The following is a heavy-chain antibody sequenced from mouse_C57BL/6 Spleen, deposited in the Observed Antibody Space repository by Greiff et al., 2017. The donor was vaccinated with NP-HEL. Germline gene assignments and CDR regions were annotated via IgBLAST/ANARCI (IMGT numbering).Heavy chain of an antibody. D-gene: IGHD1-1*01. CDR1: GYTFTSYW. CDR2: IHPNSGST. CDR3: SGSSSYWYFDV. V-gene: IGHV1-64*01. Sequence: QVQLQQPGAELVKPGASVKLSCKASGYTFTSYWMHWVKQRPGQGLEWIGMIHPNSGSTNYNEKFKSKATLTVDKSSSTAYMQLSSLTSEDSAVYYCSGSSSYWYFDVWGTGTTVTVSS. J-gene: IGHJ1*03.